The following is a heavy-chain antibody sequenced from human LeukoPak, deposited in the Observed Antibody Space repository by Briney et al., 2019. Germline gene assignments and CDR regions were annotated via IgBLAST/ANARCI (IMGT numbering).Heavy chain of an antibody. CDR3: ARGRNYRYYYYYYMDV. Sequence: SETLSLTCAVYGGSFSGYYWSWIRQPPGKGQEWIGEINHSGSTNYNPSLKSRVTISVDTSKNQFSLKLSSVTAADTAVYYCARGRNYRYYYYYYMDVWGKGTTVTVSS. J-gene: IGHJ6*03. V-gene: IGHV4-34*01. D-gene: IGHD4-11*01. CDR1: GGSFSGYY. CDR2: INHSGST.